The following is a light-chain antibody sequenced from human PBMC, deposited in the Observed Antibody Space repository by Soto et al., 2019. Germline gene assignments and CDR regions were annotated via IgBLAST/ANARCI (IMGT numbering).Light chain of an antibody. J-gene: IGKJ1*01. CDR2: GAS. V-gene: IGKV3-20*01. CDR1: QSVSSNY. Sequence: VLTQSPGTLSLSPGERATLSCRASQSVSSNYLAWYQQKPGQAPRLLISGASRRATGIPDRFSGSGSGTDFTITISRLEPEDFEVYDGQQYNNWPWTFGQGTKVDIK. CDR3: QQYNNWPWT.